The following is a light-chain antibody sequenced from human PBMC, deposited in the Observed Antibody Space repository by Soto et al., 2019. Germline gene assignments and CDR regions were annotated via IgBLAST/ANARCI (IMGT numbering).Light chain of an antibody. V-gene: IGLV2-23*01. J-gene: IGLJ2*01. CDR3: CSYAGGVI. CDR1: SSDVGSYNL. CDR2: EGT. Sequence: QSALTQPASMSGSPGQSITISCTGTSSDVGSYNLVSWYQQHPGKAPKLMIYEGTKRPSGVSNRFSGSKSGNTASLTISGLQAEDEADYYCCSYAGGVIFGGGTQLTVL.